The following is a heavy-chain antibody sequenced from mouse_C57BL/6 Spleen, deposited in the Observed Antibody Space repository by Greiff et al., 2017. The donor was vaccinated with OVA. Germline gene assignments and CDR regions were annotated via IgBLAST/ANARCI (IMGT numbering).Heavy chain of an antibody. CDR3: VRQGNAMDY. CDR1: GFSFNTYA. J-gene: IGHJ4*01. Sequence: EVQLVESGGGLVQPTGSLKLSCAASGFSFNTYAMNWVRQAPGKGLEWVARIRSKSNNYATYYADSVKDRFTISRDDSESMLYLQMNNLKTEDTAMYYCVRQGNAMDYWGQGTSVTVSS. V-gene: IGHV10-1*01. CDR2: IRSKSNNYAT.